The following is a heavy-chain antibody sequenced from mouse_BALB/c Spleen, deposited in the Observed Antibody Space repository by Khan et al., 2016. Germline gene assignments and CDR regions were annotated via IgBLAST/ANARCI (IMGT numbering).Heavy chain of an antibody. Sequence: EVELVESGGGLVQPGGSRKLSCAASGFTFSGFGMHWVRQAPEKGLEWVAYISSGGNTIYYGDTVKGRFTISRDNPKNTLFLQMTSLRSEVTAMYYCTKSGGKVMDYWGQGTSVTVSS. V-gene: IGHV5-17*02. D-gene: IGHD1-1*02. CDR2: ISSGGNTI. CDR3: TKSGGKVMDY. CDR1: GFTFSGFG. J-gene: IGHJ4*01.